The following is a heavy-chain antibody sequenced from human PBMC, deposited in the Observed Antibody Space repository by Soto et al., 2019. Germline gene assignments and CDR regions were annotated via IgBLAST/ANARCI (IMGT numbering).Heavy chain of an antibody. V-gene: IGHV1-69*13. J-gene: IGHJ6*02. CDR2: IIPIFGTA. CDR1: GGTFSSYA. Sequence: SVKVSCKASGGTFSSYAISWVRQAPGQGLEWMGGIIPIFGTANYAQKFQGRVTINADESTSTAYMELSSLRSEDTAVYYCAGRFGRLESDYGMDVWGQGTTVTVSS. CDR3: AGRFGRLESDYGMDV. D-gene: IGHD3-10*01.